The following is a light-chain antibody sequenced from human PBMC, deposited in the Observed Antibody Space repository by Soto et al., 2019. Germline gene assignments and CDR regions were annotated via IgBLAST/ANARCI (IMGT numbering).Light chain of an antibody. Sequence: QSVLTQPPSVSGAPGQRVTISCTGSSSNIGAGYDVAWYQQHPGTAPKLLIYGDSNRPSGVPDRFSGSKSGSSASLAITGLLHEDEDADYCQSYDSSRSGYVFGTGTKVTVL. CDR3: QSYDSSRSGYV. CDR2: GDS. J-gene: IGLJ1*01. CDR1: SSNIGAGYD. V-gene: IGLV1-40*01.